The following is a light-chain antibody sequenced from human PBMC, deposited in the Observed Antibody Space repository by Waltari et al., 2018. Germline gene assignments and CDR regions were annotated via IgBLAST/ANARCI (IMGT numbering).Light chain of an antibody. CDR3: LLSFYDIRA. J-gene: IGLJ3*02. CDR1: TGAVTSTHH. CDR2: DTD. V-gene: IGLV7-46*01. Sequence: QAEVTQEPSLTMSPGGTVTLTCGSSTGAVTSTHHPYWFLQKPGQVPRTLIYDTDNKHSWTPARFSGSLLGGKAALTLSGAQPEDEAVYYCLLSFYDIRAFGGGTKLTVL.